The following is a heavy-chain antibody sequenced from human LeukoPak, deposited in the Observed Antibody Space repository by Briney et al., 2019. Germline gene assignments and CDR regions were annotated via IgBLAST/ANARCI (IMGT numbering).Heavy chain of an antibody. CDR3: ARGLDCTGTSCIGPLVDY. V-gene: IGHV3-66*01. Sequence: PGGSLRLSCAASGFTVSSNYMSWVRQAPGKGLERVSVIYSGGSTYYADSVKGRFTISRDNSKNTLYLQMNSLRAEDTAVYYCARGLDCTGTSCIGPLVDYWGQGTLVTVSS. CDR1: GFTVSSNY. D-gene: IGHD2-2*01. J-gene: IGHJ4*02. CDR2: IYSGGST.